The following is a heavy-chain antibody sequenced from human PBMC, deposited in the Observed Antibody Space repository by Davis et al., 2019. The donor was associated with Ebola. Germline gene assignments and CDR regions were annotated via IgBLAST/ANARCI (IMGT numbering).Heavy chain of an antibody. J-gene: IGHJ6*04. Sequence: GESLKISCAASGFTFRSYGMHWVRQAPGKGLEWVAVISYDGSNKYYADSVKGRFTISRDNSKNTLYLQMNSLRAEDTAVYYCAKDVIRLSYGMDVWGKGTTVTVSS. D-gene: IGHD2-21*01. V-gene: IGHV3-30*18. CDR2: ISYDGSNK. CDR1: GFTFRSYG. CDR3: AKDVIRLSYGMDV.